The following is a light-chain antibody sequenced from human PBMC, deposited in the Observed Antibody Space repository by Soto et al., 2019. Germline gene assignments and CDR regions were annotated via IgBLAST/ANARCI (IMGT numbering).Light chain of an antibody. J-gene: IGKJ4*01. Sequence: DIQMTQSPSTLSASVGDRVTITCRASQSISDYLIWFQQKPGKAPQLLIYDASNLETGVPSRFSGLGCGSGFSLIIGTLEPEDFGTYYCQEYDTAPLNLGGGTKVDI. CDR2: DAS. CDR3: QEYDTAPLN. V-gene: IGKV1-33*01. CDR1: QSISDY.